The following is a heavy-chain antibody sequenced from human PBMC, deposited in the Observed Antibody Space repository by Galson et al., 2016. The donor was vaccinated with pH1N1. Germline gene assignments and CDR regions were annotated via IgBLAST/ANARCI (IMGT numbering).Heavy chain of an antibody. Sequence: SETLSLTCSVSGGSMDHDLHYWSWIRQPPGKGLEWIGSVFHRGTTYYDLSLKSRVTISIDTSNKRFSLKVTSVSAADAAVYYCARGVAAASRFDLWGQGSLVAVSS. D-gene: IGHD6-13*01. CDR2: VFHRGTT. J-gene: IGHJ5*02. CDR3: ARGVAAASRFDL. V-gene: IGHV4-39*02. CDR1: GGSMDHDLHY.